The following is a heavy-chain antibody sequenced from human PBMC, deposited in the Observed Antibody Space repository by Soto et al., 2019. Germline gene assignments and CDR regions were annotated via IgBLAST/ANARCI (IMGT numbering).Heavy chain of an antibody. D-gene: IGHD3-10*01. CDR3: ARPITMVRGVMGLGY. CDR2: ISSSSSYT. Sequence: QVQLVESGGGLVKPGGSLRLSCAASGFTFSDYYMSWIRQAPGKGLEWVSYISSSSSYTNYADSVKGRFTISRDNAKNSLYLQMNSLRAEDTAVYYCARPITMVRGVMGLGYWGQGTLVTVSS. J-gene: IGHJ4*02. V-gene: IGHV3-11*05. CDR1: GFTFSDYY.